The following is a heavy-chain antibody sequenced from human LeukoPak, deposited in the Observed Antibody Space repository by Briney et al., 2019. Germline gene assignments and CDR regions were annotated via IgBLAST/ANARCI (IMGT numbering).Heavy chain of an antibody. Sequence: GGSLRLSCAASGFTFSSYAMSWVRQAPGKGLEWVSAISGSGGSTYYADSVKGRFTISRDNSKNTLYLQMNSLRAEDTAVYYCATLRVKGSNDWFDPWGQGTLVTVST. D-gene: IGHD4-23*01. V-gene: IGHV3-23*01. J-gene: IGHJ5*02. CDR3: ATLRVKGSNDWFDP. CDR2: ISGSGGST. CDR1: GFTFSSYA.